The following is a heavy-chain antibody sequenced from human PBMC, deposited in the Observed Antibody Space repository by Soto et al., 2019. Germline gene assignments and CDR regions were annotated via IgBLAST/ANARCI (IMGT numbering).Heavy chain of an antibody. V-gene: IGHV3-30*18. J-gene: IGHJ4*02. CDR1: GFTFSSYG. CDR3: AKDRGSSWYYFDY. CDR2: ISYDGSNK. D-gene: IGHD6-13*01. Sequence: PGGSLRLSCAASGFTFSSYGMHWVRQAPGKGLEWVAVISYDGSNKYYADSVKGRFTISRDNSKNTLYLQMNSLRAEDTAVYYCAKDRGSSWYYFDYWGPGTLVTVSS.